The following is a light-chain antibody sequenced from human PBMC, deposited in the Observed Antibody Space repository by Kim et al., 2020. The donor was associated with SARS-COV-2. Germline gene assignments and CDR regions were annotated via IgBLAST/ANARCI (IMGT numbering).Light chain of an antibody. V-gene: IGLV2-14*03. CDR2: DVS. Sequence: QSALTQPASVSGSPGQSITISCTGTSSDVGGYNYVSWYQQHPGKAPKLMIYDVSNRPSGVSNRFSGSKSGNTASLIISGLQAEDEADYYCSSYTKSSSYVFGTGTKVTVL. CDR1: SSDVGGYNY. J-gene: IGLJ1*01. CDR3: SSYTKSSSYV.